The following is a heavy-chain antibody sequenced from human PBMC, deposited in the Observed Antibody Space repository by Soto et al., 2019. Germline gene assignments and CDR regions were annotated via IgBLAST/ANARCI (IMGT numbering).Heavy chain of an antibody. Sequence: QVQLVESGGGVVQPGRSLRLSCAASGFTFSSYARHWVRQAPGKGLEWVAVISYDGSNKYYADSVKGRFTISRDNSKNTLYLQMNSLRAEDTAVYYCARDLVGATDFDYWGQGTLVTVSS. CDR3: ARDLVGATDFDY. J-gene: IGHJ4*02. CDR1: GFTFSSYA. V-gene: IGHV3-30-3*01. D-gene: IGHD1-26*01. CDR2: ISYDGSNK.